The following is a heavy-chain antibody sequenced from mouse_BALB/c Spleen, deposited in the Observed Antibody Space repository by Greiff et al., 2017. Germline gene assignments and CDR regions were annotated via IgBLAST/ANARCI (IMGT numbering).Heavy chain of an antibody. CDR3: ARSSGYYGYVGAMDY. CDR1: GFDFSRYW. CDR2: INPDSSTI. D-gene: IGHD1-2*01. Sequence: EVKLVESGGGLVQPGGSLKLSCAASGFDFSRYWMSWVRQAPGKGLEWIGEINPDSSTINYTPSLKDKFIISRDNVKNTLYLQMSKVRSEDTALYYCARSSGYYGYVGAMDYWGQGTSVTVSS. V-gene: IGHV4-1*02. J-gene: IGHJ4*01.